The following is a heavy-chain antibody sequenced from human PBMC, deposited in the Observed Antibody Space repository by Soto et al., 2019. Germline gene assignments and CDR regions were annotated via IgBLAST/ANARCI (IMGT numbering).Heavy chain of an antibody. CDR1: GGSISSGGYY. J-gene: IGHJ4*02. Sequence: SETLSLTCTVSGGSISSGGYYWSWIRQHPGKGLEWIGYIYYSGSTYYNPSLKSRVTISVDTSKNQFSLKLSSVTAADTAVYYCARDHSSGGSGQRGYLGYWGQGTLVTVSS. CDR2: IYYSGST. CDR3: ARDHSSGGSGQRGYLGY. D-gene: IGHD3-10*01. V-gene: IGHV4-31*03.